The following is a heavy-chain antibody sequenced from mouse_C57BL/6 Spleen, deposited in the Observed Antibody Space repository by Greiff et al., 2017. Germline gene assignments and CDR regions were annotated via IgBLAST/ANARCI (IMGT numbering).Heavy chain of an antibody. Sequence: VKLMESGPALVKPGASVKISCKASGYAFSSSWMNWVKQRPGKGLEWIGRISPGDGDTKYNGEFKGKVTLTSDKSSSTVYMPLSSLTSEDAAVYFCAFITTVGFDYWGQGTTLTVSS. J-gene: IGHJ2*01. D-gene: IGHD1-1*01. CDR3: AFITTVGFDY. CDR2: ISPGDGDT. V-gene: IGHV1-82*01. CDR1: GYAFSSSW.